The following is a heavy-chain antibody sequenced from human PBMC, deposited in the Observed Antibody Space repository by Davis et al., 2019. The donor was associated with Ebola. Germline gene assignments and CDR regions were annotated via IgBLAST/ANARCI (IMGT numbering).Heavy chain of an antibody. CDR3: AREAAGDYIDY. Sequence: GESLKISCAASGFTFDDYGMSWVRQAPGKGLEWVSGINWNGGSTGYADSVKGRFTISRDNSKNTLYLQMNSLRAEDTAVYYCAREAAGDYIDYWGQGTLVTVSS. CDR2: INWNGGST. V-gene: IGHV3-20*04. J-gene: IGHJ4*02. D-gene: IGHD4-17*01. CDR1: GFTFDDYG.